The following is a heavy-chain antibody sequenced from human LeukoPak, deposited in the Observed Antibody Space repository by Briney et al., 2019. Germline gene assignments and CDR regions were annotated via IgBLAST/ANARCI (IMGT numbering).Heavy chain of an antibody. Sequence: GGSLRLSCAASGFTFSSYSMNWVRQAPGKGLEWVSSISSSSSYIYYADSVKGRFTISRDNAKNSLYLQMNSLRAEDTAVYYCARDTIFGVVIIGFDYWGQGTLVTASS. J-gene: IGHJ4*02. D-gene: IGHD3-3*01. CDR2: ISSSSSYI. V-gene: IGHV3-21*01. CDR1: GFTFSSYS. CDR3: ARDTIFGVVIIGFDY.